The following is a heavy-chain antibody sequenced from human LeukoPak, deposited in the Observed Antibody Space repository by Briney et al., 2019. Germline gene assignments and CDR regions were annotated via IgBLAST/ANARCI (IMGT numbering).Heavy chain of an antibody. CDR1: GFTFDSYA. CDR2: VSGSDGNT. CDR3: ARGLWLSSNYFDY. J-gene: IGHJ4*02. D-gene: IGHD5-18*01. Sequence: GGSLRLSCTASGFTFDSYAMSWVRQAPGKGLEWVASVSGSDGNTYYAASVKGRFTISRDNSKNTVYLQMNSLRAEDTAVYYCARGLWLSSNYFDYWGQGTLVTVSS. V-gene: IGHV3-23*01.